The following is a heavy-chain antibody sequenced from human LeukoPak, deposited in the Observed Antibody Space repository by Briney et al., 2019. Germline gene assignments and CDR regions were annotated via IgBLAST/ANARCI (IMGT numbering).Heavy chain of an antibody. V-gene: IGHV1-69*01. J-gene: IGHJ4*02. Sequence: GSSVKVSCKASGGTFSNYAISWVRQAPGQGLEWMGGIIPIFGTANYAQKFQGRVTITADESTSTAYMELRSLRSDDTAVYYCASALTIFGVAPPHYWGQGTLVTVSS. D-gene: IGHD3-3*01. CDR1: GGTFSNYA. CDR3: ASALTIFGVAPPHY. CDR2: IIPIFGTA.